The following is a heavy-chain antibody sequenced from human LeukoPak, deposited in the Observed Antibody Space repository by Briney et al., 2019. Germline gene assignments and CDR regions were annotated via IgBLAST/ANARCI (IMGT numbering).Heavy chain of an antibody. CDR3: ATKLGYSYGLNY. D-gene: IGHD5-18*01. V-gene: IGHV1-8*01. J-gene: IGHJ4*02. CDR1: GYTFTSYD. CDR2: MNSNSGDT. Sequence: ASVKVSCKASGYTFTSYDINWVRQATGQGLEWMGWMNSNSGDTGYAQKFQGRVTMTRNTSISTAYMELSSLRSEDTAVYYCATKLGYSYGLNYWGQGTLVTVSS.